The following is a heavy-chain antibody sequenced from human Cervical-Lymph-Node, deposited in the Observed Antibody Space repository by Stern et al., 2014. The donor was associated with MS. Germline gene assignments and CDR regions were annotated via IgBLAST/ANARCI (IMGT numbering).Heavy chain of an antibody. Sequence: QVQLVQSGPEVKKPGASVKVSCTASGYTFSRYGIGWVRQAPGQGLEWMGWISGHHGNTNYAEKWQDRVTVTTDTSTNTAYMEVRSLTSDDTAVYFCARDAGGYFYAMDVWGQGTTVIVS. D-gene: IGHD3-10*01. CDR1: GYTFSRYG. V-gene: IGHV1-18*01. CDR2: ISGHHGNT. CDR3: ARDAGGYFYAMDV. J-gene: IGHJ6*02.